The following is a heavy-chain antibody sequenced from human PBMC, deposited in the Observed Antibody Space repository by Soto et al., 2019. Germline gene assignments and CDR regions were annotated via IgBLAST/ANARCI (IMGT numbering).Heavy chain of an antibody. Sequence: EVQLLESGGGLVQPGGARRLSCAASGFTFSSYAMSWVRQAPGQGLEWGSAISGSGGRTYYADSVQGRVTISRDNAKNPLYLQMNSLRAEDTAVYYCAKDPPDSSRWYGAEYCQHWGQGTLVTVSS. J-gene: IGHJ1*01. V-gene: IGHV3-23*01. D-gene: IGHD6-19*01. CDR2: ISGSGGRT. CDR1: GFTFSSYA. CDR3: AKDPPDSSRWYGAEYCQH.